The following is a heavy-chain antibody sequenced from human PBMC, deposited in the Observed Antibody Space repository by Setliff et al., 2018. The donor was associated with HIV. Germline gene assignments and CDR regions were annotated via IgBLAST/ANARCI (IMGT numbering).Heavy chain of an antibody. CDR3: ARETNWNGSDL. D-gene: IGHD1-1*01. CDR1: GASIRSSKW. J-gene: IGHJ2*01. Sequence: SETLSLTCVVSGASIRSSKWWSWVRQSPGKRLQWIGEIDEGGATNYNPSLKSRVTVSVDTSKNQFSLKLTSVTAADTAVYYCARETNWNGSDLWGRGTLVTVSS. CDR2: IDEGGAT. V-gene: IGHV4-4*02.